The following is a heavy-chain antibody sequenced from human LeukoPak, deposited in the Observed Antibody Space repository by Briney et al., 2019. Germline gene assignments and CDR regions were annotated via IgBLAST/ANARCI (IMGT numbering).Heavy chain of an antibody. D-gene: IGHD6-6*01. J-gene: IGHJ4*02. V-gene: IGHV3-7*01. CDR2: IKYDGSEQ. CDR1: GFIFSSHW. CDR3: VRVPEYSSSSGDFDF. Sequence: GGSLRLSCTSSGFIFSSHWMNWVRQAPGKGPEWVANIKYDGSEQYYVDSVKGRFSISRDNSKNTLYLQMNSLRIEDTAVYYCVRVPEYSSSSGDFDFWGQGTLVTVSS.